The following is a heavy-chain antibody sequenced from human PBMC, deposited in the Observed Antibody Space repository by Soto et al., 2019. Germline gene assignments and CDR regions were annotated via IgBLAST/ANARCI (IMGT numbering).Heavy chain of an antibody. V-gene: IGHV3-11*01. J-gene: IGHJ6*03. CDR2: ISNSASTI. CDR1: RVAFRDYC. CDR3: ARYYDFWSGYMDV. Sequence: GGALRRSVATGRVAFRDYCVSGVRQAPGKGLEWVSYISNSASTIYYADSLEGRFTISRDNAKNSLYLQMNSLRAEDTAVYYCARYYDFWSGYMDVWGKGTTVTVSS. D-gene: IGHD3-3*01.